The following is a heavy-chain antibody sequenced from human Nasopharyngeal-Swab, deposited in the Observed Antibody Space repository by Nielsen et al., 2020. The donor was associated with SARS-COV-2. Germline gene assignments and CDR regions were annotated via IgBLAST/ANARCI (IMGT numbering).Heavy chain of an antibody. J-gene: IGHJ5*02. CDR2: LYYGGKI. Sequence: WIRQPPGKGLEWIGYLYYGGKIFYNPSLKSRVSTSVDTSKNQFSLELNSVTAADTAVYYCARLTCRSTSCLGANWFDPWGQGTLVTVSS. D-gene: IGHD2-2*01. V-gene: IGHV4-31*02. CDR3: ARLTCRSTSCLGANWFDP.